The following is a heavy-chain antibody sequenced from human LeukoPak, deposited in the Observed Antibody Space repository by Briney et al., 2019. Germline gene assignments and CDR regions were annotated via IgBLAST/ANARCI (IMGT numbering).Heavy chain of an antibody. CDR3: ARVASNIPAARVSFDY. D-gene: IGHD2-2*01. J-gene: IGHJ4*02. Sequence: GGSLRLSCAASEFSVGSNYMTWVRQAPGKGLEWVSYISSSSSYIYYADSVKGRFTISRDNAKNSLYLQMNSLRAEDTAVYYCARVASNIPAARVSFDYWGQGTLVTVSS. V-gene: IGHV3-21*05. CDR2: ISSSSSYI. CDR1: EFSVGSNY.